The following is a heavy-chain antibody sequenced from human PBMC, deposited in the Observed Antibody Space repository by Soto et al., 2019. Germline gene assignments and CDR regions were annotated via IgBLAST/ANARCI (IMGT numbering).Heavy chain of an antibody. CDR3: ARVGDFMVTFGVPGAFDI. Sequence: KASETLSLTCTVSGGSISSGDYYWSWIRQPPGKGLEWIGYIYYSGSTYYNPSLKSRVTISVDTSKNQFSLKLSPVTAADTAVYYCARVGDFMVTFGVPGAFDIWGQGTMVTVSS. J-gene: IGHJ3*02. D-gene: IGHD3-16*01. CDR2: IYYSGST. V-gene: IGHV4-30-4*01. CDR1: GGSISSGDYY.